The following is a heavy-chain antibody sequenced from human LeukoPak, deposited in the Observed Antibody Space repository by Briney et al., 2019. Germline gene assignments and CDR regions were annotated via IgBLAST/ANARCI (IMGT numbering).Heavy chain of an antibody. Sequence: ASVKVSCKASGYTFTGYYMHWVRQAPGQGLEWMGWINPNSGGTNYAQKFQGRVTMTRDTSISTAYMELSRLRSDDTAVYYCARDRSSGWDYYYYYYMDVWGKGTTVTVSS. V-gene: IGHV1-2*02. CDR1: GYTFTGYY. CDR2: INPNSGGT. D-gene: IGHD6-19*01. CDR3: ARDRSSGWDYYYYYYMDV. J-gene: IGHJ6*03.